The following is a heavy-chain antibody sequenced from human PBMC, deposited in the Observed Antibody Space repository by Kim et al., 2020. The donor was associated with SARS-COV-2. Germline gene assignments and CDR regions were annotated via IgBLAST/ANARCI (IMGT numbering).Heavy chain of an antibody. CDR3: ASSNSEYQLLYVFDY. D-gene: IGHD2-2*02. J-gene: IGHJ4*02. V-gene: IGHV4-39*01. CDR1: GGSISSGSYF. Sequence: SETLSLTCTVSGGSISSGSYFWGWIRQPPGKGLEWIGSIYYSGSTYYTTSLKSRVTISVDTSKNQFTLRLSSVTAADTAVYYCASSNSEYQLLYVFDYWGQGTLVTVSS. CDR2: IYYSGST.